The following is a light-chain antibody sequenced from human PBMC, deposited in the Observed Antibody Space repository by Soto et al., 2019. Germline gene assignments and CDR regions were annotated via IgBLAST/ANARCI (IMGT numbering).Light chain of an antibody. V-gene: IGKV1-5*01. CDR3: QQYNSYWT. J-gene: IGKJ1*01. Sequence: DLQMTQSPSTLSASVGDRVTITCRASQSISSWLAWYQQKPGKAPKLLIYDASSLESGVPSRFSGRGSGTEFTLTISSLQPDDFATYYCQQYNSYWTFGQGTKVEIK. CDR2: DAS. CDR1: QSISSW.